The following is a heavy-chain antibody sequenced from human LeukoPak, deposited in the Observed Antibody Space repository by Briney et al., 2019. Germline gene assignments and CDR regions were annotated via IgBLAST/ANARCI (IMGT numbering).Heavy chain of an antibody. J-gene: IGHJ4*02. D-gene: IGHD4-17*01. V-gene: IGHV3-48*04. CDR3: ARVSTVTMGY. CDR2: ISSTSRTI. CDR1: GFTFSTYS. Sequence: GGSLRLSCAASGFTFSTYSMNWVRQAPGKGLEWVSYISSTSRTIYYADSVKGRFTISRDNAKNLLYLQMNTLRAEDTAVYYCARVSTVTMGYWGQGTLVTVSS.